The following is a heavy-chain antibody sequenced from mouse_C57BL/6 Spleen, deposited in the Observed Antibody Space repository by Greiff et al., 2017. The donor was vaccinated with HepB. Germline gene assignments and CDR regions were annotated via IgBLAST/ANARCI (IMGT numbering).Heavy chain of an antibody. CDR2: IYPGDGDT. Sequence: VQLQESGAELVKPGASVKISCKASGYAFSSYWMNWVKQRPGKGLEWIGQIYPGDGDTNYNGKFKGKATLTADKSSSTAYMQLSSLTSEDSAVYFCARSGYDYDFNYFDYWGQGTTLTVSS. V-gene: IGHV1-80*01. D-gene: IGHD2-4*01. J-gene: IGHJ2*01. CDR3: ARSGYDYDFNYFDY. CDR1: GYAFSSYW.